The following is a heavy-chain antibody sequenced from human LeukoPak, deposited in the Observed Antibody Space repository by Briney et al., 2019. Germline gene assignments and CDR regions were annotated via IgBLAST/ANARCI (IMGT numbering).Heavy chain of an antibody. D-gene: IGHD5-24*01. CDR2: ISSDGNSK. CDR3: AREARWDFDY. Sequence: GGSLRLSCAASGFSFSGYFMTWVRQAPGKGLEWIAFISSDGNSKYYADSVRGRFTISRDNAKNSLYLQMNSLRAEDTAVYYCAREARWDFDYWGQGALVSVSS. V-gene: IGHV3-11*04. CDR1: GFSFSGYF. J-gene: IGHJ4*02.